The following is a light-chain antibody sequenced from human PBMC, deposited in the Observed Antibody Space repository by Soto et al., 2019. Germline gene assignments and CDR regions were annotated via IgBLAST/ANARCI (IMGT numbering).Light chain of an antibody. CDR3: SSYTRSNSLV. Sequence: QSVLTQPASVSGSPGQSISISCTGGSTDVGGYDYVSWYQHHPGAVPKLLIYEVKNRPSGVSYRFSGSKSGSTASLTISGLQAEDEADYYCSSYTRSNSLVFGGGTKVTVL. V-gene: IGLV2-14*01. CDR2: EVK. CDR1: STDVGGYDY. J-gene: IGLJ3*02.